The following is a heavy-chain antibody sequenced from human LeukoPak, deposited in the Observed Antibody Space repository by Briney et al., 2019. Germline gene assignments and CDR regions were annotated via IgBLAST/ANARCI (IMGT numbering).Heavy chain of an antibody. V-gene: IGHV3-66*04. J-gene: IGHJ4*02. CDR1: GITVSSDY. CDR3: VKRSDARAMDY. Sequence: PGGSLRLSCAASGITVSSDYMSWVRQAPGRGLEWVSVIYSGGSTYYADSVKGRFTISKDNSKSTLYLQMNSLRAEDTAVYYCVKRSDARAMDYWGQGTLVTVSS. CDR2: IYSGGST.